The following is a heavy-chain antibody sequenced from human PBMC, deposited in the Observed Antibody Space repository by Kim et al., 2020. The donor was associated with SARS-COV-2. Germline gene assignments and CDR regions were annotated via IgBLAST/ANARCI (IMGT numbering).Heavy chain of an antibody. V-gene: IGHV3-30*04. CDR2: ISYDGSNK. J-gene: IGHJ4*02. D-gene: IGHD3-22*01. Sequence: GGSLRLSCAASGFTFSSYAMHWVRQAPGKGLEWVAVISYDGSNKYYADSVKGRFTISRDNSKNTLYLQMNSLRAEDTAVYYCARDESELVVITPFDYWGQGTLVTVSS. CDR1: GFTFSSYA. CDR3: ARDESELVVITPFDY.